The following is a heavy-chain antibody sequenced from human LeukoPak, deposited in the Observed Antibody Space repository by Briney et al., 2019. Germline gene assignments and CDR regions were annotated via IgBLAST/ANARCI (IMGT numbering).Heavy chain of an antibody. D-gene: IGHD4-17*01. CDR3: ASFRHLPPYGYYYYGMDV. V-gene: IGHV4-34*01. Sequence: SETLSLTCAVYGGSFSGYYWSWIRQPPGKGLEWIGEINHSGSTNYNPSLKSRVTISVDTSKNQFSLKLSSVTAADTAVYYCASFRHLPPYGYYYYGMDVWGQGTTVTVSS. J-gene: IGHJ6*02. CDR2: INHSGST. CDR1: GGSFSGYY.